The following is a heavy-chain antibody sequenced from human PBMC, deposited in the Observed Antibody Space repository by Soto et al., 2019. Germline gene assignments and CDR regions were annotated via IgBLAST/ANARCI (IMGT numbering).Heavy chain of an antibody. J-gene: IGHJ4*02. CDR1: GFTFSSYA. Sequence: SLRLSCAASGFTFSSYAMHWVRQAPGKGLEWVAVISYDGSNKYYADSVKGRFTISRDNSKNTLYLQMNSLRAEDTAVYYCASLDYYDSSGYSYYFDYWGQGTLVTVSS. V-gene: IGHV3-30-3*01. D-gene: IGHD3-22*01. CDR3: ASLDYYDSSGYSYYFDY. CDR2: ISYDGSNK.